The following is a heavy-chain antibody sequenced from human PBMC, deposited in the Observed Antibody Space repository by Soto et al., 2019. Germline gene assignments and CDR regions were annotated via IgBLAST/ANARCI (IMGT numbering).Heavy chain of an antibody. D-gene: IGHD6-13*01. V-gene: IGHV3-33*01. J-gene: IGHJ6*02. CDR1: GFTFSSYG. Sequence: HPGGSLRLSCAASGFTFSSYGMHWVRQAPGKGLEWVAVIWYDGSNKYYADSVKGRFTISRDNSKNTLYLQMNSLRAEDTAVYYCARGRAAAGTYYGMDVWGQGTTVTVSS. CDR2: IWYDGSNK. CDR3: ARGRAAAGTYYGMDV.